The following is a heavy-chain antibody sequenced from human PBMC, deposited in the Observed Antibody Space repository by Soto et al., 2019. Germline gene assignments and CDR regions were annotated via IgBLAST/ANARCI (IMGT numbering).Heavy chain of an antibody. D-gene: IGHD2-15*01. J-gene: IGHJ3*02. CDR1: GGTFSSYA. CDR3: ARVPSVGLGAFDI. CDR2: IIPIFGTA. Sequence: SVKVSCKASGGTFSSYAISWVRQAPGQGLEWMGGIIPIFGTANYAQKFQGRVTITADESTSTAYMELSSLRSEDTAVYYCARVPSVGLGAFDIWGQGTMVTVSS. V-gene: IGHV1-69*13.